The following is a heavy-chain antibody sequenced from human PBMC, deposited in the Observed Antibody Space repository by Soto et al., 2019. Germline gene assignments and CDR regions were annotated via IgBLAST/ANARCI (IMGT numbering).Heavy chain of an antibody. CDR2: IYPGKSTT. CDR3: ARLPIAAAGIGGGFDY. V-gene: IGHV5-51*01. CDR1: GYTFNNYW. Sequence: HGESLKISCKGFGYTFNNYWIGWVRQMPGKGLEWMGIIYPGKSTTRYSPSFQGQVTISADKSISTAYLQWSSLKASDTAMYYCARLPIAAAGIGGGFDYWGQGTLVTVSS. J-gene: IGHJ4*02. D-gene: IGHD6-13*01.